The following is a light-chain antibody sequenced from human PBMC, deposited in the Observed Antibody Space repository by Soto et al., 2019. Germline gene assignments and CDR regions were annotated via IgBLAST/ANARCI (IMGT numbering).Light chain of an antibody. CDR1: QTITT. CDR3: QQYGNIPLT. CDR2: RVS. J-gene: IGKJ4*01. Sequence: EIVLTQSPGTLSLSPGERATLSCRASQTITTLAWYQRKPGQAPRLLIYRVSSRATGVPDRFSGSGSGTDYTLTITRMDTADFPVYYCQQYGNIPLTLCGGTKVDTK. V-gene: IGKV3-20*01.